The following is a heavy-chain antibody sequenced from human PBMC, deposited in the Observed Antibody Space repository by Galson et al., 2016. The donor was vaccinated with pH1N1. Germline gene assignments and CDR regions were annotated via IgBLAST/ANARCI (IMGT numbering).Heavy chain of an antibody. V-gene: IGHV5-51*03. J-gene: IGHJ3*02. CDR2: VNPGGSTI. D-gene: IGHD4-17*01. CDR3: ARQYDFGDYRGDAFDI. CDR1: GYSFTSQW. Sequence: QSGAEVKKPGESLKISCKASGYSFTSQWIAWVRQVPGKGLEWVGVVNPGGSTIRYSPPFQGQITISSDKSINTANLQWISLRASDTATYYCARQYDFGDYRGDAFDIWGQGTVVIVS.